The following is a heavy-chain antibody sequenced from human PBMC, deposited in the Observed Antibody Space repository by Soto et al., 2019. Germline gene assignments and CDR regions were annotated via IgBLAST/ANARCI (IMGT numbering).Heavy chain of an antibody. V-gene: IGHV3-23*01. J-gene: IGHJ4*02. CDR1: GFTLSGYA. Sequence: PGGSLRLSCAASGFTLSGYAMDWVRQAPGKGLEWVSLVSATAGNTYYTDSVKGRFTISRDNSRNTVYLQMNSLRADDTAVYYCAKDRLAGGFDYWGQGTLVTVSS. D-gene: IGHD3-16*01. CDR2: VSATAGNT. CDR3: AKDRLAGGFDY.